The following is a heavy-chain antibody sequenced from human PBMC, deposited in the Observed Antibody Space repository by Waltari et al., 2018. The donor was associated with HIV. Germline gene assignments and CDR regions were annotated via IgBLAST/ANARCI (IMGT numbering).Heavy chain of an antibody. CDR3: ARQMTFYDALDI. Sequence: QVQLVQSGAEVRKPGASVKVSCKTSGYTFTDYYIHWVRQAPGQGPEWMGWIYPNSGDTHFAEKFQGRVTLTRDTSIRTAYVEVSNLRSDDTALYYCARQMTFYDALDIWGQGTMVSVSS. V-gene: IGHV1-2*02. CDR2: IYPNSGDT. J-gene: IGHJ3*02. CDR1: GYTFTDYY.